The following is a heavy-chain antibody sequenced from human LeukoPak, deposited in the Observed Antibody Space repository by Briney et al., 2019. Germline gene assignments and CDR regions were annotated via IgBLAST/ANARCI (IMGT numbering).Heavy chain of an antibody. Sequence: GGSLRLSCAASGFTFSSYAMHWVRQAPGKGLEEVAVISYDGSNKYYADSVKGRFTISRDNSKNTLYLQMNSLRAEDTAAYYCARDHLSRWGQGTLVTVSS. CDR3: ARDHLSR. CDR2: ISYDGSNK. V-gene: IGHV3-30*04. J-gene: IGHJ4*02. CDR1: GFTFSSYA.